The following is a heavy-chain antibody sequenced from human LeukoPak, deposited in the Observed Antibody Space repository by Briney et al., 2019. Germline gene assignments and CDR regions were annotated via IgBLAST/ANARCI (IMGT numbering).Heavy chain of an antibody. CDR3: ARVLAFPDLAAFDI. J-gene: IGHJ3*02. CDR2: SSSSGSTI. V-gene: IGHV3-11*01. Sequence: PGGSLRLSCAASGFTFSDYYMSWIRQAPGKGLEGVSYSSSSGSTIFYADSVKGRFTIYRDNAKNSLYLQMNSLRAEDTAVYYCARVLAFPDLAAFDIWGQGTMVTVSS. CDR1: GFTFSDYY. D-gene: IGHD2/OR15-2a*01.